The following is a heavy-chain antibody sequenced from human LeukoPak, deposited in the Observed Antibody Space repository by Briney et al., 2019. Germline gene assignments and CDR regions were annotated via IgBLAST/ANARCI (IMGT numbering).Heavy chain of an antibody. CDR1: GGSISSSSYY. CDR3: AREGEHYDFLTGYRTGPNAFDI. Sequence: SETVSLTCAVSGGSISSSSYYWGWIRQPPGKGLEWIVSIYYSGSTYYNPSLKSRVTISVDTSKNQFSLKLTSVTAADTAVYYCAREGEHYDFLTGYRTGPNAFDIWGQGTMVTVSS. CDR2: IYYSGST. V-gene: IGHV4-39*02. D-gene: IGHD3-9*01. J-gene: IGHJ3*02.